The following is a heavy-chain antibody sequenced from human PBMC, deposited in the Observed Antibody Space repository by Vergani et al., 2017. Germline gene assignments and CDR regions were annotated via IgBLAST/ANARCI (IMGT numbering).Heavy chain of an antibody. CDR3: ARESSGSYYNYYDGMDV. CDR2: IIPILGIA. J-gene: IGHJ6*02. D-gene: IGHD3-10*01. CDR1: GGTFSSYT. V-gene: IGHV1-69*08. Sequence: QVQLVQSGAEVKKPGSSVKVSCKASGGTFSSYTISWVRQAPGQGLEWMGRIIPILGIANYAQKFQGRVTITADKSTSTAYMELSSLRSEDTAVYYCARESSGSYYNYYDGMDVWGQGTTVTVSS.